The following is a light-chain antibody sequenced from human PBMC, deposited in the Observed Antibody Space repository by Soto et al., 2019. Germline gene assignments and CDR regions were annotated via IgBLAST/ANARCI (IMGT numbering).Light chain of an antibody. CDR2: EVG. V-gene: IGLV2-8*01. J-gene: IGLJ3*02. CDR1: SSDVGGYNY. Sequence: QSALTQPPSASGSPGQSVTISCTGTSSDVGGYNYVSWYQQRPGKAPKLMIHEVGKRPSGVPDRFSGSKSGNTASLSVSGLQAADEADYYCSSYAGNNNLVFGGGTQLTVL. CDR3: SSYAGNNNLV.